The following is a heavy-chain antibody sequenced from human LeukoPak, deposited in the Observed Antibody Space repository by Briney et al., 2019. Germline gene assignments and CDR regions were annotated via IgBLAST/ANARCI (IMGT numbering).Heavy chain of an antibody. CDR3: ARVKNQWLVPGGFDY. V-gene: IGHV3-30-3*01. CDR1: GFTFSSYA. J-gene: IGHJ4*02. CDR2: ISYDGSNK. D-gene: IGHD6-19*01. Sequence: GGSLRLSCAASGFTFSSYAMHWVRQAPGKGLEWVAVISYDGSNKYYADSVKGRFTISRDNSKNTLYPQMNSLRAEDTAVYYCARVKNQWLVPGGFDYWGQGTLVTVSS.